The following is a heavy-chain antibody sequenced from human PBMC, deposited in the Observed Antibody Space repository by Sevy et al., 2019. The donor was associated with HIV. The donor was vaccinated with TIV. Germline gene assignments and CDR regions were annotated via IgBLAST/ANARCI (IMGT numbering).Heavy chain of an antibody. V-gene: IGHV3-48*01. CDR2: ISSTSSSI. Sequence: GGSLRLSCAASGFTFCSYSMNWVRQAPGKGLEWVSYISSTSSSIYYADSVKGRFTISRDNAKNSLYLQMNSLRAEDTAVYYCAKWGDHDFWSSYAYFDYWGQGALVTVSS. J-gene: IGHJ4*02. CDR3: AKWGDHDFWSSYAYFDY. D-gene: IGHD3-3*01. CDR1: GFTFCSYS.